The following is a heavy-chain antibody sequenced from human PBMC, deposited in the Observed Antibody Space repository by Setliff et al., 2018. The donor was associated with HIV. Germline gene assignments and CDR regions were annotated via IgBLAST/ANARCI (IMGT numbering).Heavy chain of an antibody. V-gene: IGHV4-59*01. CDR2: IYYSGST. Sequence: PSETLSLTCTVSGGSISSYYWSWIRQPPGKGLEWIGYIYYSGSTNYNPSLKSRVTISVDTSKNHFPLKLSSVTAADTAVYYCARDGGGSGWSLGEFDFWGQGTLVTVSS. D-gene: IGHD6-19*01. J-gene: IGHJ4*02. CDR3: ARDGGGSGWSLGEFDF. CDR1: GGSISSYY.